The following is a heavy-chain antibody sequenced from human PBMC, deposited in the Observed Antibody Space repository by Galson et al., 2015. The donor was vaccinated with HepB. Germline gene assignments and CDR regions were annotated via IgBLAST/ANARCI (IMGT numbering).Heavy chain of an antibody. CDR1: GYTFSSYG. D-gene: IGHD5-18*01. J-gene: IGHJ3*02. CDR3: ASSRGYSYGTNDAFDI. CDR2: INHQNGKT. V-gene: IGHV1-18*01. Sequence: SVKVSCKASGYTFSSYGVSWVRQASGQRLEWLGWINHQNGKTDYAQKLQGRVTMTTDTSTSTAYMELRSLRSDDTAVYYCASSRGYSYGTNDAFDIWGQGAMVTVSS.